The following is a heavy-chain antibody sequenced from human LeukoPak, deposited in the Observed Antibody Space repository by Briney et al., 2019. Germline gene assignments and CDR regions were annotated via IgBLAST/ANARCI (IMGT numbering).Heavy chain of an antibody. V-gene: IGHV3-30*18. D-gene: IGHD6-19*01. CDR2: ISWNGGEE. J-gene: IGHJ4*02. CDR3: AKEQGYTGWLTTGH. Sequence: GKSLRLPCAASGFTFSDYGMHWLRQAPGKGLEWVAVISWNGGEEHYGNSVRGRFTISRDKSKNMVYLQMNSLRAEDTAVYYCAKEQGYTGWLTTGHWGQGALVTVSS. CDR1: GFTFSDYG.